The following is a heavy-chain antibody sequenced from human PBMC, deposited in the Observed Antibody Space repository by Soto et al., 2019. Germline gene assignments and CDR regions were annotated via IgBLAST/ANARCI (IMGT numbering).Heavy chain of an antibody. CDR2: INSSGNT. J-gene: IGHJ4*02. CDR3: AMGRLHTTSSCYLNY. D-gene: IGHD2-2*01. CDR1: SGSLSDFY. Sequence: PSETLSLTCAVYSGSLSDFYCNWIRQPPGKGLEWIGEINSSGNTNYNPSLKSRVTISIDTSKNQFSLKLSSVTAADTAVYYCAMGRLHTTSSCYLNYSGAGTLVTVS. V-gene: IGHV4-34*01.